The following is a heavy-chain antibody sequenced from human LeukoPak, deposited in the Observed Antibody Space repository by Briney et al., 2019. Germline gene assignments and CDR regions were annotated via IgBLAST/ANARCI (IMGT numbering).Heavy chain of an antibody. CDR3: AREYGIAEVGGLDV. CDR1: GFTFSAYS. Sequence: GRSLRLSCAASGFTFSAYSLHWLRQAPGKGLEWVADLSYDGSNQYYADSVKGRFTISRDTSKNVLYLQMNSLGAEDTAVYYCAREYGIAEVGGLDVWGKGITVTVSS. J-gene: IGHJ6*04. D-gene: IGHD1-1*01. CDR2: LSYDGSNQ. V-gene: IGHV3-30*04.